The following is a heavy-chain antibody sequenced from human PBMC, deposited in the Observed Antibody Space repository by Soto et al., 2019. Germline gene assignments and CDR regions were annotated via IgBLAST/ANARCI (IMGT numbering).Heavy chain of an antibody. Sequence: GGSLRLSCAASGFTFSSYGMHWVRQAPGKGLEWVAVIWYDGSNKYYADSVKGRFTISRDNSKNTLYLQINSLIAEDTAVYYCARDRNYKVGASDYWGQGTLVTVSS. CDR2: IWYDGSNK. CDR3: ARDRNYKVGASDY. CDR1: GFTFSSYG. D-gene: IGHD1-26*01. J-gene: IGHJ4*02. V-gene: IGHV3-33*08.